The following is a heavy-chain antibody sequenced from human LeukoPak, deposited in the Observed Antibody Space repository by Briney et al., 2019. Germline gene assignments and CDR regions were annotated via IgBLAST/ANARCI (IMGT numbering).Heavy chain of an antibody. CDR2: INHSGST. CDR3: ARGRSPVGSDGMDV. D-gene: IGHD1-26*01. CDR1: GGSFSGYY. J-gene: IGHJ6*02. Sequence: SETLSLTCAVYGGSFSGYYWSWIRQPPGKGLEWIGEINHSGSTNYNPSLKSRVTISVDTSKNQFSLKLSSVTAADTAVYYCARGRSPVGSDGMDVWGQGTTVTVSS. V-gene: IGHV4-34*01.